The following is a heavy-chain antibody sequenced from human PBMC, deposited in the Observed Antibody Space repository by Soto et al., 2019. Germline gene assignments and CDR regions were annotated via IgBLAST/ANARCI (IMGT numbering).Heavy chain of an antibody. CDR3: AKGIAAPTNWFDP. CDR2: IYYSGST. Sequence: ASETLSLTCTVSGGSISSSSYYWGWIRQPPGKGLEWIGSIYYSGSTYYNPSLKSRVTISVDTSKNQFSLKLSSVTAADTAVYYCAKGIAAPTNWFDPWGRGTLVTVSS. CDR1: GGSISSSSYY. J-gene: IGHJ5*02. D-gene: IGHD6-6*01. V-gene: IGHV4-39*01.